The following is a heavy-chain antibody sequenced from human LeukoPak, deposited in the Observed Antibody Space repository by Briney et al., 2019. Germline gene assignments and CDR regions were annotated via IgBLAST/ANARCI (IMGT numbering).Heavy chain of an antibody. V-gene: IGHV4-34*01. D-gene: IGHD3-10*01. J-gene: IGHJ4*02. Sequence: SETLSLTCAVYGGSFSGYYWSWIRQPPGKGLEWIGEINHSGSTNYNPSLKSRVTISVDTSKNQFSLKLSSVTAADTAVYYCARGPRISLVRGALELDYWGQGTLVTVSS. CDR3: ARGPRISLVRGALELDY. CDR1: GGSFSGYY. CDR2: INHSGST.